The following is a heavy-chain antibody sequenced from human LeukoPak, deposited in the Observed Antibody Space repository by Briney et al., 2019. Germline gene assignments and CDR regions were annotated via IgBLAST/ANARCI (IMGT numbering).Heavy chain of an antibody. V-gene: IGHV3-30*02. D-gene: IGHD4-11*01. CDR3: AKPIMTTVTTPFDY. Sequence: GGSLRLSCAASGFTFSSYGMHWVRQAPGKGLEWVAFIRYDGSNKYYADSVKGRFTISRDNSKNTLYLQMNSLRAEGTAVYYCAKPIMTTVTTPFDYWGQGTLVTVSS. CDR1: GFTFSSYG. J-gene: IGHJ4*02. CDR2: IRYDGSNK.